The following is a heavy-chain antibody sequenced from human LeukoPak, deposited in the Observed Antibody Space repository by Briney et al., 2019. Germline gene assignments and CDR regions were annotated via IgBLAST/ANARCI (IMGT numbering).Heavy chain of an antibody. CDR2: FDPEDGET. Sequence: GASVKVSCKVSGYTLTELSMHWVRQAPGKGLEWMGGFDPEDGETIYAQKFQGRVTMTEDTSTDTAYMELSSLRSEDTAVYYCATDRFSGTNALDAFDIWGQGTTVTVSS. D-gene: IGHD1-26*01. CDR1: GYTLTELS. CDR3: ATDRFSGTNALDAFDI. J-gene: IGHJ3*02. V-gene: IGHV1-24*01.